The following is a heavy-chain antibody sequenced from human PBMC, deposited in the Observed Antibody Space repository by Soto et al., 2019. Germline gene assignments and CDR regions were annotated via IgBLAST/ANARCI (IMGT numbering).Heavy chain of an antibody. D-gene: IGHD6-13*01. Sequence: XGSLRLSCAASGFTFSSYAMHWVRQAPGKGLEWVAVISYDGSNKYYADSVKGRFTISRDNSKNTLYLQMNSLRAEDTAVYYCARELIIAARLLYYYYGMDVWGQGTTVTVSS. CDR2: ISYDGSNK. J-gene: IGHJ6*02. CDR3: ARELIIAARLLYYYYGMDV. V-gene: IGHV3-30-3*01. CDR1: GFTFSSYA.